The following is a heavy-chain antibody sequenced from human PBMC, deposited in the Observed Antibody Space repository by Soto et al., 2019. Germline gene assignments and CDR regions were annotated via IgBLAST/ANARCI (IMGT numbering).Heavy chain of an antibody. CDR2: IYYSGST. CDR3: ARHRPDYYGSGSYYNIDY. D-gene: IGHD3-10*01. J-gene: IGHJ4*02. V-gene: IGHV4-39*01. Sequence: SETLSLTCTVSGGSISSSSYYWGWIREPPGKGLEWIGSIYYSGSTYYNPSLKSRVTISVDTSKNHFSLKLSSVTAADTAVYYCARHRPDYYGSGSYYNIDYWGQGTLVTVSS. CDR1: GGSISSSSYY.